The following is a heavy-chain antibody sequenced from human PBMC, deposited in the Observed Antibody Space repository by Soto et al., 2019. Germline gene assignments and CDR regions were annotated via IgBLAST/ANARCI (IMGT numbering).Heavy chain of an antibody. V-gene: IGHV3-21*02. CDR2: ISSSTTYI. D-gene: IGHD3-9*01. J-gene: IGHJ6*02. CDR1: GLTFSSYS. Sequence: EVQLVESGGGLVKPGGSLRLSCAASGLTFSSYSMNWVRQAPGKGLEWVSSISSSTTYIYYADSVKGRFTISRDNAKNSLYLRMNSLRVEDTAVYYCARDGGPDHDILTGYYRGAYYYYGMDVWGQGTTVTVSS. CDR3: ARDGGPDHDILTGYYRGAYYYYGMDV.